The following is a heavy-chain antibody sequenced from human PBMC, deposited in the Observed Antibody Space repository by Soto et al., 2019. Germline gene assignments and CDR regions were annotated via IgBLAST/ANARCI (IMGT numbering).Heavy chain of an antibody. J-gene: IGHJ6*02. D-gene: IGHD4-17*01. Sequence: QVQLVESGGGEVQPGRSLTISCAASGFTFSTYGMHWVRQTPGKGLEWVAVISYDGTNKFYSDSVKGRFTISRDNFKXXXXXXXXXXXXXXXXXXXCAKDLQSYGDYDYYCYGMDVWGLGTRVTVSS. CDR3: AKDLQSYGDYDYYCYGMDV. CDR1: GFTFSTYG. V-gene: IGHV3-30*03. CDR2: ISYDGTNK.